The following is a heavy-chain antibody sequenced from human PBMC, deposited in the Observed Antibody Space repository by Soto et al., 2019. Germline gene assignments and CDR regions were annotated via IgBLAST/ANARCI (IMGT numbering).Heavy chain of an antibody. V-gene: IGHV6-1*01. J-gene: IGHJ4*02. CDR3: ARDHDVLDY. CDR1: GGRVANNSVV. CDR2: TYYRSKWYN. D-gene: IGHD2-8*01. Sequence: QSCTLTGSISGGRVANNSVVWNWIRQSPSRGLEWLGRTYYRSKWYNDYAVSVKSRITINPDTSKNQFSLQLNSVTPEDTAVYYCARDHDVLDYWGQGTLVTVSS.